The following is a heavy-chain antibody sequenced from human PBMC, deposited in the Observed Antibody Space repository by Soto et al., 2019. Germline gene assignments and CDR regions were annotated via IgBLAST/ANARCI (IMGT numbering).Heavy chain of an antibody. V-gene: IGHV1-18*01. D-gene: IGHD6-6*01. Sequence: ASVKVSCKASGYTFTSYGISWVRLAPGQGLEWMGWISAYNGNTNYAQKLQGRVTMTTDTSTSTAYMELRSLRSDDTAVYYCARDDLRVLRRYSSSTCLDYWGQGTLVTVSS. CDR1: GYTFTSYG. CDR2: ISAYNGNT. CDR3: ARDDLRVLRRYSSSTCLDY. J-gene: IGHJ4*02.